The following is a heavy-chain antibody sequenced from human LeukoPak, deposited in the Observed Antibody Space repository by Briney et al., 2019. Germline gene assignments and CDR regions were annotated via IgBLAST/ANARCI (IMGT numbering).Heavy chain of an antibody. Sequence: SVKVSCKASGGTFSSYAISWVRQAPGQGLEWMGGIIPIFGTANYAQKFQGRVTITTDESTSTAYMELSSLRSEDTAMYYCAMYYYDTSGPYVGAFDIWGQGTMVTVSS. CDR2: IIPIFGTA. D-gene: IGHD3-22*01. V-gene: IGHV1-69*05. CDR3: AMYYYDTSGPYVGAFDI. J-gene: IGHJ3*02. CDR1: GGTFSSYA.